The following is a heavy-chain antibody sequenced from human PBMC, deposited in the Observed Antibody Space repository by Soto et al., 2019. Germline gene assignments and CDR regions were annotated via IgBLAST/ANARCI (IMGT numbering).Heavy chain of an antibody. D-gene: IGHD3-9*01. J-gene: IGHJ5*02. V-gene: IGHV4-59*01. CDR1: GDSISNYY. Sequence: NPSETLSLTCTVSGDSISNYYWSWIRQPPGKGLEWIGYIYYSGNTNYNPSLKSRVTISVDTSKNQFSLTLSSVTAADTAVYYCARGTAFYDSGTGYYMKDWFDPWGQGTLVTVAS. CDR2: IYYSGNT. CDR3: ARGTAFYDSGTGYYMKDWFDP.